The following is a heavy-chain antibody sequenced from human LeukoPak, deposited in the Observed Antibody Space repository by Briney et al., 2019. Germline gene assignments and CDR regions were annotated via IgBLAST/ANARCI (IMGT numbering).Heavy chain of an antibody. J-gene: IGHJ3*02. CDR1: GYTFTKYG. Sequence: ASVKVSCKASGYTFTKYGISWVRQAPGQGLEWMGWINTYNGHTSYVQRFQGRPTMTTDTSTSTAYMEMGSLSSDDTAMYYCARTSVAAARNWDDALDIWGQGTMVIVSS. CDR2: INTYNGHT. D-gene: IGHD6-25*01. V-gene: IGHV1-18*01. CDR3: ARTSVAAARNWDDALDI.